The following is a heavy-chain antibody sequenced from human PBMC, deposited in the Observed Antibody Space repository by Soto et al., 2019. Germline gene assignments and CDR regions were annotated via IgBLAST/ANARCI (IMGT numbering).Heavy chain of an antibody. CDR3: ARGHRTSGYDS. V-gene: IGHV4-34*01. CDR2: IHHSGST. J-gene: IGHJ4*02. D-gene: IGHD1-1*01. CDR1: GASFSGYY. Sequence: PXEALSVTCSGYGASFSGYYWSGIRQSPGKGLEWIGEIHHSGSTHYNPSLKSRLTFSIDESQSQFYMMLTSVTAADTALYFCARGHRTSGYDSWGQGSLVTVSA.